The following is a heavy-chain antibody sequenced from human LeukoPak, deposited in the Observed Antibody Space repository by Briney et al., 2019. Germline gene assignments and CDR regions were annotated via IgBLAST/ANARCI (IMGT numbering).Heavy chain of an antibody. D-gene: IGHD2-15*01. J-gene: IGHJ5*02. CDR1: GITFSTSG. CDR3: AKDRTVVVTAYGGWFDP. CDR2: MRHDGSNE. V-gene: IGHV3-30*02. Sequence: GGSLRLSCAASGITFSTSGMHWVRQAPGRGLERVAFMRHDGSNEKYADSVKGRFTISRDNSKNTLYLQMNSLIVEDTAVCYCAKDRTVVVTAYGGWFDPWGQGTLVTVSS.